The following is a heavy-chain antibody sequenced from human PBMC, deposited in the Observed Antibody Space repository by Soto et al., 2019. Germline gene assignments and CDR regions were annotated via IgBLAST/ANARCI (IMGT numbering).Heavy chain of an antibody. Sequence: ASVSVSCKASGYTFTSYGISWVRQAPGQGLEWMGWISAYNGNTNYAQKLQGRVTMTTDTSTSTAYMELRSLRSDDTAVYYCARAYSSGWMDAFDIWGQGTMVTVSS. D-gene: IGHD6-19*01. CDR3: ARAYSSGWMDAFDI. V-gene: IGHV1-18*01. CDR1: GYTFTSYG. J-gene: IGHJ3*02. CDR2: ISAYNGNT.